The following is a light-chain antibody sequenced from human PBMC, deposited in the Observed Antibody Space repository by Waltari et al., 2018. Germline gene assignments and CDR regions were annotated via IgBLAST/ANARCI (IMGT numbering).Light chain of an antibody. J-gene: IGKJ5*01. CDR1: QSLQHRNGYNY. Sequence: DILMTRSPVSLSVTPGEPASISCTSSQSLQHRNGYNYLDWYLQKPGLSPQLLIYFASYRASGVPDRFSGSGSVTDFTLRISRVEAEDVGVYYCMQSLQNSVTFGQGTRLEIK. V-gene: IGKV2-28*01. CDR2: FAS. CDR3: MQSLQNSVT.